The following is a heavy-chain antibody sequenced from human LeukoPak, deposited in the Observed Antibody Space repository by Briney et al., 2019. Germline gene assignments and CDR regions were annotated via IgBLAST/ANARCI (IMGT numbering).Heavy chain of an antibody. Sequence: GGSLRLSCAASGFTFSHYSMTWVRQAPGKGLEWVSVIYSGGSTYYADSVKGRFTISRDNSKNTLYLQMNSLRAEDTAVYYCAGTYYYDKGAFDIWGQGTMVTVSS. J-gene: IGHJ3*02. V-gene: IGHV3-53*01. CDR1: GFTFSHYS. CDR3: AGTYYYDKGAFDI. CDR2: IYSGGST. D-gene: IGHD3-22*01.